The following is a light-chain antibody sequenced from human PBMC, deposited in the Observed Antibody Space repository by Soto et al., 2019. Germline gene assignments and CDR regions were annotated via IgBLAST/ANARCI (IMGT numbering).Light chain of an antibody. CDR3: QPYEM. V-gene: IGKV1-5*03. CDR2: KTS. CDR1: HGISRW. Sequence: IQMTQSPSTLSASVGDRVIITCRANHGISRWLAWYQQKPGKAPKLLIYKTSSLESGVPSRFSGSGSGTEFTLTISNLQPDDSATYYCQPYEMFGQGTKVVVK. J-gene: IGKJ1*01.